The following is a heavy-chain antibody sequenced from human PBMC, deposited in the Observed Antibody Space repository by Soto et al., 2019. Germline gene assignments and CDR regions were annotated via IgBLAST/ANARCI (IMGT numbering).Heavy chain of an antibody. CDR3: ARTLYGDNVDY. CDR2: ISAYNGNT. J-gene: IGHJ4*02. V-gene: IGHV1-18*01. D-gene: IGHD4-17*01. Sequence: VASVKVSCKASGYTFTSYGISWVRQAPGQGLEWMGWISAYNGNTNYAQKFQGRVTMTRNTSISTAYMELSSLRSEDTAVYYCARTLYGDNVDYWGQGTLVTVSS. CDR1: GYTFTSYG.